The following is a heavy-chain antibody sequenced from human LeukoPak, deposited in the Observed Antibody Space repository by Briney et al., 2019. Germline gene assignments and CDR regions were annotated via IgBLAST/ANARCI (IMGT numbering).Heavy chain of an antibody. Sequence: PGGSLRLSCAASGFTFSYYYMSWIRQAPGKGLESVSYISSSGSTIYYADSVKGRLTISRDNAKNSLYLQMNSLRAEDTAVYYCARDSSYDILTGYGDYYYGMDVWGQGTTVSVSS. CDR3: ARDSSYDILTGYGDYYYGMDV. CDR2: ISSSGSTI. CDR1: GFTFSYYY. V-gene: IGHV3-11*01. D-gene: IGHD3-9*01. J-gene: IGHJ6*02.